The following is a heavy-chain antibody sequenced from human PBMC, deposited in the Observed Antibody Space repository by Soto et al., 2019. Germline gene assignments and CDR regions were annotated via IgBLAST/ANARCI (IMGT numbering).Heavy chain of an antibody. J-gene: IGHJ4*02. CDR1: GYTFTSYG. Sequence: ASVKVSCKASGYTFTSYGISWVRQAPGQGLEWMGWISAYNGNTNYAQKLQGRVTMTTDTSTSTAYMELRSLRSDDTAVYYCARENRGGRWLQSAPDPDYWGQGTLVTVSS. CDR3: ARENRGGRWLQSAPDPDY. CDR2: ISAYNGNT. D-gene: IGHD3-16*01. V-gene: IGHV1-18*01.